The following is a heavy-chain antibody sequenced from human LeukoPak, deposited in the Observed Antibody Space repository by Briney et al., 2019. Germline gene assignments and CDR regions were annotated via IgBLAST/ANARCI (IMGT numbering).Heavy chain of an antibody. CDR2: IIPMLGIA. D-gene: IGHD4-11*01. CDR3: ARDQEAVTTDYFYYGMDV. V-gene: IGHV1-69*04. CDR1: GGTFSNYA. Sequence: SVKVSCKASGGTFSNYAISWVRQAPGQGLEWMGRIIPMLGIANYAQKFQGRVTITADKSTSTAYMELSSLRSEDTAAYYCARDQEAVTTDYFYYGMDVWGQGTTLTVSS. J-gene: IGHJ6*02.